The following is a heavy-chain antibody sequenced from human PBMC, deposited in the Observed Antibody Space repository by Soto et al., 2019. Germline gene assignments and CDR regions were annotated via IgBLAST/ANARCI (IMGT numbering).Heavy chain of an antibody. V-gene: IGHV3-64*01. Sequence: EVQLAESGGGLAQPGGSLRLSCAASRFTLSGYAMDWVRQAPGKGLEYVSGISSNGVGTYYANSVQGRFTISRDSSKNTVDIQLCRLRPEDMAVYYCARRARPDFYYMDVWGKGATVTVSS. D-gene: IGHD6-6*01. J-gene: IGHJ6*03. CDR2: ISSNGVGT. CDR3: ARRARPDFYYMDV. CDR1: RFTLSGYA.